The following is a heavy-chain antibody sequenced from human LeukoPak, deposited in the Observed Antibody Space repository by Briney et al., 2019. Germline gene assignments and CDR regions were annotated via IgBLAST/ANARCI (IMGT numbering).Heavy chain of an antibody. J-gene: IGHJ5*02. CDR1: GFTFSSYG. D-gene: IGHD2-15*01. CDR2: ISYDGSNK. Sequence: PGRSLRLSCAASGFTFSSYGMHWVRQAPGKGLEWVAVISYDGSNKYYADSVKGRFTISRDNSKNTLYVQMNSLRAEDTAVYYCARDLTLGYCSGDSCRRPMWFGPWGQGTLVTVSS. V-gene: IGHV3-30*19. CDR3: ARDLTLGYCSGDSCRRPMWFGP.